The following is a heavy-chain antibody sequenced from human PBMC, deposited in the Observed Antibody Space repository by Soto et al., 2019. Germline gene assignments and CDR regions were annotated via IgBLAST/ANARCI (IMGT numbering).Heavy chain of an antibody. V-gene: IGHV4-34*01. J-gene: IGHJ4*02. CDR2: ISQSGST. Sequence: PSETLSLTCAVYGGSFSGYYWSWIRQSPGQGLEWIGEISQSGSTNYNPSLKSRVTISVDTSKNQFSLKLSSVTAADTAVYYCARAVQEMATITYYFDYWGQGTLVTVSS. CDR3: ARAVQEMATITYYFDY. CDR1: GGSFSGYY. D-gene: IGHD4-4*01.